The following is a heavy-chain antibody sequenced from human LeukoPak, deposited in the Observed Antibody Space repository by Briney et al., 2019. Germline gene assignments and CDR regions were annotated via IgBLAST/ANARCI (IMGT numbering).Heavy chain of an antibody. CDR3: AKETGAGSGWYDY. D-gene: IGHD6-19*01. CDR2: IRGSDEST. J-gene: IGHJ4*02. CDR1: GFSFSNYA. V-gene: IGHV3-23*01. Sequence: GGSLRLSRAASGFSFSNYAMSWVRQAPGKGLEWVSSIRGSDESTYYADSVKGRFAISRDNSKNTVSLQMNSLRAEDTAIYYCAKETGAGSGWYDYWGQGTLVTVSS.